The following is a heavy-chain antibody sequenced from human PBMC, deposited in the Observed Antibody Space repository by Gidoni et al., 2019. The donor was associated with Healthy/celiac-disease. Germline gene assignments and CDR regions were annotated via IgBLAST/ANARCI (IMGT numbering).Heavy chain of an antibody. CDR3: ARAGTTYYYGMDV. CDR1: GGSISSGGYS. D-gene: IGHD1-7*01. J-gene: IGHJ6*02. Sequence: QLQLQESGSGLVKPSQTLSLTCTGSGGSISSGGYSWSWLRQPPGKGREWIGEMYQSGSTYYNPSLKSRVTISVDRSKNQFSLKLSSVTAADTAVYYCARAGTTYYYGMDVWGQGTTVTVSS. V-gene: IGHV4-30-2*01. CDR2: MYQSGST.